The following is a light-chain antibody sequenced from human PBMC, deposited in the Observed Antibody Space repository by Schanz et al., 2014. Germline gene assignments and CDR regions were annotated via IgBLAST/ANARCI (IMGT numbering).Light chain of an antibody. V-gene: IGLV2-23*01. CDR2: EAT. Sequence: QSALTQPASVSGSPGQSVTISCTGISSDVGSYKLVSWYQQHPGKAPKLMIYEATKRPSGVSDRFSGSKSGKTASLTISGLQTEDEADYYCCSYAGSNNWVFGGGTKLTVL. CDR1: SSDVGSYKL. CDR3: CSYAGSNNWV. J-gene: IGLJ3*02.